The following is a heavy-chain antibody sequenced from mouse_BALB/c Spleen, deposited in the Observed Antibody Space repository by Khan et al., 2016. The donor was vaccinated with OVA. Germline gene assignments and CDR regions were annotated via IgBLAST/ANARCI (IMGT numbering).Heavy chain of an antibody. CDR2: ISYSGNT. CDR1: GYSITTDYA. D-gene: IGHD3-3*01. V-gene: IGHV3-2*02. J-gene: IGHJ2*01. CDR3: AGGCGGDVDY. Sequence: VQLKESGPGLVKPSQSLSLTCTVTGYSITTDYAWNWIRQFPGKKLEWMGFISYSGNTKYNPSLNSRISITRDTSKNQFFLQLKSVTTEDTASNYCAGGCGGDVDYWGQGTILTVSA.